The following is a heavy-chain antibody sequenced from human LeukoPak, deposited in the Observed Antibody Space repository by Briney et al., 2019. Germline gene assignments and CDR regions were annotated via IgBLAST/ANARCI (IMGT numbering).Heavy chain of an antibody. CDR1: GYSCTNYG. V-gene: IGHV1-18*01. CDR2: ISAYNGNT. Sequence: ASVTVSCTASGYSCTNYGISWWRQARGQGGEGMGWISAYNGNTNSAQKLQGRVTITTDTSTSTAYMELRSLSPDDTAVYYCARVGYYDSSGYRGIFDYCGQGPLVTVSS. J-gene: IGHJ4*02. CDR3: ARVGYYDSSGYRGIFDY. D-gene: IGHD3-22*01.